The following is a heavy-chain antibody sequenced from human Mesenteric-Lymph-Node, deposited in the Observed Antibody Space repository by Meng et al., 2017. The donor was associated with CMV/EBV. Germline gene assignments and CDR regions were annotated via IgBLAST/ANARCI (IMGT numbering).Heavy chain of an antibody. CDR2: INPNIADT. Sequence: ASVKVSCKASGGTFSSYTISWVRQAPGQGLEWMGWINPNIADTNYAQKFQDRVTMTRDKSISTAFMEVIRLRSDDTAVYYCARGGYYYHYGMDVWGQGTTVTVSS. CDR3: ARGGYYYHYGMDV. CDR1: GGTFSSYT. V-gene: IGHV1-2*02. J-gene: IGHJ6*02.